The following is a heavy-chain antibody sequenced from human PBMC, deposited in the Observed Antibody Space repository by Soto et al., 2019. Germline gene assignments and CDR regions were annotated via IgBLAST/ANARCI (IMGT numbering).Heavy chain of an antibody. CDR3: ARAPLRDGPPGP. V-gene: IGHV3-48*03. J-gene: IGHJ5*02. CDR2: ISSSGSTI. CDR1: GFTFSSYE. Sequence: GGSLRLSCAASGFTFSSYEMNWVRQAPGKGLEWVSYISSSGSTIYYADSVKGRFTISRDNAKNSLYLQMNSLRAEDTAVYYCARAPLRDGPPGPWSQGTLVTVSS.